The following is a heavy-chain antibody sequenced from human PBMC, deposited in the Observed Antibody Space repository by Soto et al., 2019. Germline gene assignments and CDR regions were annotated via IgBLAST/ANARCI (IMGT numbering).Heavy chain of an antibody. CDR1: GLPYSYKKMC. D-gene: IGHD2-15*01. J-gene: IGHJ4*02. CDR2: VDWDDDK. Sequence: CTFRGLPYSYKKMCVSWIRQPPGKALEWLARVDWDDDKYYITSLKTRLTISKDPSNNQVALTMTNMDPVDTATYYCARSAAHLRYCSSGGQGGFFDYWGQGAPVTVSS. CDR3: ARSAAHLRYCSSGGQGGFFDY. V-gene: IGHV2-70*11.